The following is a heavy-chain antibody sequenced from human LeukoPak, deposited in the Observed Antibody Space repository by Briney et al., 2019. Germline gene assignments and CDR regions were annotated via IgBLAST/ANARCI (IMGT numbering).Heavy chain of an antibody. V-gene: IGHV4-59*01. CDR2: IYYSGST. D-gene: IGHD3-3*01. J-gene: IGHJ5*02. CDR1: GGSISSSY. Sequence: PSETLSLTCTVSGGSISSSYWSWIRQPPGKGLEWIGYIYYSGSTNYNPSLKSRVTISVDTSKNQFSLKLSSVTAADTAVYYCARAFGVVTTQNWFDPWGQGTLVTVSS. CDR3: ARAFGVVTTQNWFDP.